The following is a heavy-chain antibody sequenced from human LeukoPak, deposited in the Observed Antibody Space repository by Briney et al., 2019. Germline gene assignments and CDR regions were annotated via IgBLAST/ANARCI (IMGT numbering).Heavy chain of an antibody. J-gene: IGHJ6*03. D-gene: IGHD6-6*01. CDR2: INPSGGST. CDR1: GYTSTSYY. CDR3: ARDRGAARHRSLYYYYYMDV. Sequence: GASVKVSCRASGYTSTSYYMHWVRQAPGQGLEWMGIINPSGGSTSYAQKFQGRVTMTRDTSTSTVYMELSSLRSEDTAVYYCARDRGAARHRSLYYYYYMDVWGKGTTVTVSS. V-gene: IGHV1-46*01.